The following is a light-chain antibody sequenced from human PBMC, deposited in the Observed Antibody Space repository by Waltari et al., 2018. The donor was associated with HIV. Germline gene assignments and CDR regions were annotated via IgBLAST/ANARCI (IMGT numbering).Light chain of an antibody. CDR2: GAS. V-gene: IGKV3-20*01. CDR1: QSVSRNF. Sequence: EIVLTQSPGTLSLSPGERATLSCRASQSVSRNFLAWYHQKPGQAPRLLIYGASTRAPGIPDRFSGTGSGTDFTLTISRLEPEDFGVFYCQQYGSSREYTFGQGTKLEFK. J-gene: IGKJ2*01. CDR3: QQYGSSREYT.